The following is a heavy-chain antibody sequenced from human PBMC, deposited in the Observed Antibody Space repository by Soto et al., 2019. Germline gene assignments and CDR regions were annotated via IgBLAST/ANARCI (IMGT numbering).Heavy chain of an antibody. CDR1: GFTFSDYT. J-gene: IGHJ4*02. D-gene: IGHD2-2*01. V-gene: IGHV3-23*01. CDR3: AKDSRYCTSTNCYFDN. CDR2: ISGSGGNT. Sequence: GSLRLSCAASGFTFSDYTMTWVRQAPGKGLEWVSAISGSGGNTYYADAVKGRFTISRDTSRHTLYLQMSSLRAEDTALYYCAKDSRYCTSTNCYFDNWGQGTLVTVSS.